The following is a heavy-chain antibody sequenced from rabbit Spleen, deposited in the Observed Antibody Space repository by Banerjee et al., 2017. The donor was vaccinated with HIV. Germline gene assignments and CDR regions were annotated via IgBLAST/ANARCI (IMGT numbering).Heavy chain of an antibody. CDR3: AREGYAGSSYYIPYSDL. V-gene: IGHV1S40*01. CDR2: IYAGSSGST. D-gene: IGHD8-1*01. CDR1: GFSFSSSYY. J-gene: IGHJ6*01. Sequence: QSLEESGGDLVKPGASLTLTCTASGFSFSSSYYMCWVRQAPGKGLEWIACIYAGSSGSTYYASWAKGRFTISKTSSTTVTLQMTSLTAADTATYFCAREGYAGSSYYIPYSDLWGPGTLVTVS.